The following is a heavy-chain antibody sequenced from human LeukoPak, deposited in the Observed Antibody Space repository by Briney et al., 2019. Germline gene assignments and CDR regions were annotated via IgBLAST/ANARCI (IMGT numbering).Heavy chain of an antibody. CDR3: AKIPLQTLLDYYYYYMDV. D-gene: IGHD2-21*01. V-gene: IGHV3-23*01. CDR2: ISGSGGST. J-gene: IGHJ6*03. Sequence: QPGGSLRLSCAASGFTFSSYAMSWVRQAPGKGLEWVSAISGSGGSTYYADSVKGRFTISRDNSKNTLYLQMNSLRAEDTAVYYCAKIPLQTLLDYYYYYMDVWGKGTTVTVSS. CDR1: GFTFSSYA.